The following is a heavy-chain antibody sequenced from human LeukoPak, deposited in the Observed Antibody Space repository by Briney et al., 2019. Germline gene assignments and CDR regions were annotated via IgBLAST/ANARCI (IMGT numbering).Heavy chain of an antibody. D-gene: IGHD6-6*01. CDR1: GGSFSGYY. Sequence: SETLSLTCAVCGGSFSGYYWSWIRQPPGKGLEWIGEINHSGSTNYNPSLKSRVTISVDTSKNQFSLKLSSVTAADTAVYYCASAGYSSSSFDYWGQGTLVTVSS. V-gene: IGHV4-34*01. CDR2: INHSGST. CDR3: ASAGYSSSSFDY. J-gene: IGHJ4*02.